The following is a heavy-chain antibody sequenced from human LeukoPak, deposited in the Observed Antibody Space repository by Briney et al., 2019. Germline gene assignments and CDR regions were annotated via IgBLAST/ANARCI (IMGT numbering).Heavy chain of an antibody. D-gene: IGHD6-13*01. CDR1: GYTFNMHS. CDR3: ARDPTAAPGKGAIY. J-gene: IGHJ4*02. Sequence: ASVKVSCKASGYTFNMHSIIWVRRAPGQGLEWMGWISAYNGDTKYAQKLQGRVTMTTDTSTSTAYMELRGLRSDDTVVYYCARDPTAAPGKGAIYWGQGTLVTVSS. CDR2: ISAYNGDT. V-gene: IGHV1-18*01.